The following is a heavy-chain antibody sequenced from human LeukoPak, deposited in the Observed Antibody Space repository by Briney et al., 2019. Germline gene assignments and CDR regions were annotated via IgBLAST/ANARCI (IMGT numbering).Heavy chain of an antibody. CDR1: GGSISSGGYY. CDR2: IYYSGST. CDR3: ARTSRGAYCSGGSCYVTWFDP. V-gene: IGHV4-31*03. Sequence: PSETLSLTCTVSGGSISSGGYYWSWIRQHPGKGLEWIGYIYYSGSTYYNPSLKSRVTISVDTSKNQFSLKLNSVTAADTAVYYCARTSRGAYCSGGSCYVTWFDPWGQGTLVTVSS. J-gene: IGHJ5*02. D-gene: IGHD2-15*01.